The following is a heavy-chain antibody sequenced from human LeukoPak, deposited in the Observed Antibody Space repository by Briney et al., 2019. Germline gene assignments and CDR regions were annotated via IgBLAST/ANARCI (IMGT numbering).Heavy chain of an antibody. D-gene: IGHD6-19*01. Sequence: PGGSLHLSLAASGLTFISNYMSGARQAQGKGREWGGGIYSGGTTYYAKTVKGRFKISRDNSNNNLYLQMNTLRADDTAVYYCAKEGAASSGWYGDAFDIWGQGTLVTVSS. CDR2: IYSGGTT. CDR1: GLTFISNY. V-gene: IGHV3-53*01. J-gene: IGHJ3*02. CDR3: AKEGAASSGWYGDAFDI.